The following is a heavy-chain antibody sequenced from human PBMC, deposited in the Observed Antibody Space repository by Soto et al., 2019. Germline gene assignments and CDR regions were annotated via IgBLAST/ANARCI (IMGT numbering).Heavy chain of an antibody. CDR3: SRDRAEAGTYYYGMDA. J-gene: IGHJ6*02. D-gene: IGHD6-19*01. Sequence: PSQTLSLTCAISGDSVSSNSGAWNWLRQSPSRGPEWLGRTYYRSKWFNDYAVSVKGRITINPDTSKNQFSLQLNSVTPEDTAVYYCSRDRAEAGTYYYGMDAWGQGTTVTVSS. CDR1: GDSVSSNSGA. V-gene: IGHV6-1*01. CDR2: TYYRSKWFN.